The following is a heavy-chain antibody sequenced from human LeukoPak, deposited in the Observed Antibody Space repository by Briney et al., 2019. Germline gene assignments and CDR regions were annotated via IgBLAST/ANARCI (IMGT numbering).Heavy chain of an antibody. Sequence: PSETLSLTCTVSGGSVSSGSYYWSWIRQPPGKGLEWIGYIYYSGTTTNYNPSLKSRVTISVDTSKNQFSLRLSSVTAADTAVYYCARGSRATYYDFWSGYYMDAFDIWGQGTMVTVSS. J-gene: IGHJ3*02. V-gene: IGHV4-61*01. CDR1: GGSVSSGSYY. CDR2: IYYSGTTT. D-gene: IGHD3-3*01. CDR3: ARGSRATYYDFWSGYYMDAFDI.